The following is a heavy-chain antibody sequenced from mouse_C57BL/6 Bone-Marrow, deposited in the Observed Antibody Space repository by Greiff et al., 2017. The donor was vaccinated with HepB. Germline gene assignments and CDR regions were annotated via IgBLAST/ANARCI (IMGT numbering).Heavy chain of an antibody. Sequence: QVQLKESGAELARPAASVKLSCKASGYTFTSYGISWVKQSTGQGLEWIGEIYPRSGNTYYNEKFKGKATLTADKSSSTAYMELRSLTSEDSAVYFCARNLYYAMDYWGQGTSVTVSS. CDR1: GYTFTSYG. V-gene: IGHV1-81*01. J-gene: IGHJ4*01. CDR2: IYPRSGNT. CDR3: ARNLYYAMDY.